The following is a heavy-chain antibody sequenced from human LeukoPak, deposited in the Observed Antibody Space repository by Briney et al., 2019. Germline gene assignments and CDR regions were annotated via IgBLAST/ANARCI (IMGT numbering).Heavy chain of an antibody. CDR2: IYPGDSDS. D-gene: IGHD4-11*01. CDR1: GYSFTSYW. V-gene: IGHV5-51*01. CDR3: ARRVAYNYFDY. Sequence: GESLKISCKGSGYSFTSYWIGWVRQMPGKGLEWMGIIYPGDSDSRYSPSFQGQVTISANKSISTAYLQWSSLKASDTAMYYCARRVAYNYFDYWGQGTLVTVSS. J-gene: IGHJ4*02.